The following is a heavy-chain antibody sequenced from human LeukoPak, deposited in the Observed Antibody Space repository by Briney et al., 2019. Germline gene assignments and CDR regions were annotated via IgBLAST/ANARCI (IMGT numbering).Heavy chain of an antibody. D-gene: IGHD6-13*01. V-gene: IGHV1-69*05. CDR1: GGTFGNYA. J-gene: IGHJ3*02. Sequence: SVKVSCKTSGGTFGNYAISWVRQAPGQGLEWVGGIIPILGTSNSAEKFQGRLTVTTDEFTGTAYMELSTLRTEDTAVYYCATALADATYGFDIWGQGTMVTVSS. CDR2: IIPILGTS. CDR3: ATALADATYGFDI.